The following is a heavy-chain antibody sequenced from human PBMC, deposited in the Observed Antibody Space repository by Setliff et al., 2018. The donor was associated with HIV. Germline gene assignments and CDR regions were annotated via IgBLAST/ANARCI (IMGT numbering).Heavy chain of an antibody. J-gene: IGHJ4*02. D-gene: IGHD6-19*01. V-gene: IGHV4-39*01. CDR1: GGSIWNYY. CDR2: IYYSGST. Sequence: SETLSLTCTVSGGSIWNYYWSWIRQPPGKGLEWIGTIYYSGSTYYNPSLKSRVTISTDTSKNQFSLKVRSVTAADSATYYCARWVYNSAWSLDYWGQGTLVTVSS. CDR3: ARWVYNSAWSLDY.